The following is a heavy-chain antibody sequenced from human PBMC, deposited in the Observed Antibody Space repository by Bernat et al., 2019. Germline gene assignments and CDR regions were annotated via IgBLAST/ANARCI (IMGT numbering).Heavy chain of an antibody. CDR2: ISYDGSNK. Sequence: QVQLVESGGGVVRPGRSLRLSCAASGFSFSTYAMHWVRQAPGKGLEWVAVISYDGSNKYYADSVKGRSTISRDNSKNTLYLQMNSLRAEDTAVYYCAKDMYGDNGISFDYWGQGTLVTVSS. J-gene: IGHJ4*02. CDR3: AKDMYGDNGISFDY. CDR1: GFSFSTYA. D-gene: IGHD2-21*02. V-gene: IGHV3-30*18.